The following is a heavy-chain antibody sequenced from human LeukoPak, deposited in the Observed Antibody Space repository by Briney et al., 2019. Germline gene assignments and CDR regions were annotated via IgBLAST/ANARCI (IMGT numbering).Heavy chain of an antibody. CDR3: AHRGSSGYYSLFDY. D-gene: IGHD3-22*01. J-gene: IGHJ4*02. Sequence: SVPTLLKPTQTLTLTYTFPEFSLSTSGVGVGWILQPPEKSLEYLALSYCEGDKRYSPSLKNRLTITKDTSKNQVVLTMTNMDPVDTATYYCAHRGSSGYYSLFDYCGQGTLVTVSS. V-gene: IGHV2-5*02. CDR1: EFSLSTSGVG. CDR2: SYCEGDK.